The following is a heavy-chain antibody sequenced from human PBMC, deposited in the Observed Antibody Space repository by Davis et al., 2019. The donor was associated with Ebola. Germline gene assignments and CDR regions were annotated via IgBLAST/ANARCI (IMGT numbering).Heavy chain of an antibody. CDR3: ATDYGDYQFDY. J-gene: IGHJ5*01. D-gene: IGHD4-17*01. Sequence: SETLSLTCTVSGGSISSSSYYWGWIRQPPGKGLEWIGSIYYSGSTNYNPSLKSRVTISVDTSKNQFSLKLSSVTAADTAVYYCATDYGDYQFDYWGQEPWSPSPQ. CDR1: GGSISSSSYY. V-gene: IGHV4-39*07. CDR2: IYYSGST.